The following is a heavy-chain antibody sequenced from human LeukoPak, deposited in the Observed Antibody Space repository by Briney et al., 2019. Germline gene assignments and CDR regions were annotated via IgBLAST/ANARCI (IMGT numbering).Heavy chain of an antibody. J-gene: IGHJ4*02. Sequence: PGGSLRLSCAASGFTFSSYGMHWVRQAPGKGLEWVAVISYDGSNKYYADSVKGRFTVSRDNSKNTLYLQMNSLRAEDTAVYYCAKDPDGAYYHDSFYHDYWGQGILVSVSS. CDR3: AKDPDGAYYHDSFYHDY. CDR1: GFTFSSYG. V-gene: IGHV3-30*18. D-gene: IGHD3-22*01. CDR2: ISYDGSNK.